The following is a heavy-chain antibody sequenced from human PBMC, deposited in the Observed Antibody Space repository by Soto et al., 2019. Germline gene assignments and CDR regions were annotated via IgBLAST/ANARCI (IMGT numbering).Heavy chain of an antibody. CDR1: GGSMRVGQW. CDR3: ARGIAKGTLGY. Sequence: SETLSLTCTVSGGSMRVGQWCGWVRQPRGKGLEWIGEVYYTGNTSYNPSLKSRVTISVDESKNQFSLKLNSVTAADTAVYYCARGIAKGTLGYWGQGILVTVSS. CDR2: VYYTGNT. J-gene: IGHJ4*02. V-gene: IGHV4-4*02.